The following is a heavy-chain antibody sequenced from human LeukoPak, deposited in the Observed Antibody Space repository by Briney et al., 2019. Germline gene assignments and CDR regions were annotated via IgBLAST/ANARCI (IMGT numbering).Heavy chain of an antibody. D-gene: IGHD6-13*01. V-gene: IGHV4-30-2*01. CDR3: ARLIAANPQLDY. CDR2: IYRTGDT. Sequence: SETLSLTCTVSGGSVTDNFYWSWIRQPPGKGLEWIGYIYRTGDTYNNPSLGSRVTVSLDMSKNQFSLKLSSVTAADTVVYYCARLIAANPQLDYWGQGTLVTVSS. J-gene: IGHJ4*02. CDR1: GGSVTDNFY.